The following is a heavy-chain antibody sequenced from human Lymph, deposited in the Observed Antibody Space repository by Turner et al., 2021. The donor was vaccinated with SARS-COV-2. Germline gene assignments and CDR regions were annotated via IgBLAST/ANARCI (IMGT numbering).Heavy chain of an antibody. CDR3: ARGRLDSFGGGYYSWFDP. CDR1: GGTFSSYA. D-gene: IGHD1-26*01. J-gene: IGHJ5*02. CDR2: ISPILGIA. Sequence: QVQLVQSGAEVKKPGSSVKVSCNASGGTFSSYALNWVRQAPGQGLEWRGRISPILGIANYAQKCQGRVTITADKSTSTAYMELSSLRSEDTAVYYCARGRLDSFGGGYYSWFDPWGQGTLVTVSS. V-gene: IGHV1-69*04.